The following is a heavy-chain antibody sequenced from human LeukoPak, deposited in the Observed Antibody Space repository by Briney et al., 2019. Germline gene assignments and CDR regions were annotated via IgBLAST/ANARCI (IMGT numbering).Heavy chain of an antibody. CDR2: INPNSGGT. J-gene: IGHJ5*02. CDR3: ARGAPVVPARYRSWFDP. CDR1: GYTFTGYY. Sequence: ASVTVSCKASGYTFTGYYMHWVRQAPGQGLEWMGWINPNSGGTNYAQKFQGRVTMTRDTSISAAYMELSRLRSDDTAVYYCARGAPVVPARYRSWFDPWGQGTLVTVSS. V-gene: IGHV1-2*02. D-gene: IGHD2-2*01.